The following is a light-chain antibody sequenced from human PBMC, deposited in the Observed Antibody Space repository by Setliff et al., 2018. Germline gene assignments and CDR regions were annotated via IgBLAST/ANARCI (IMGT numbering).Light chain of an antibody. CDR3: CSYAGNTIVI. CDR2: DVT. V-gene: IGLV2-23*02. J-gene: IGLJ2*01. Sequence: ALTQPASVAGSPGQSITISCTGTSSDVGGFDLVSWYQQHPGKVPKLIIYDVTKRPSGVSHRFSASKSGNTASLTISGLQAEDEADYYCCSYAGNTIVIFGGGTKVTVL. CDR1: SSDVGGFDL.